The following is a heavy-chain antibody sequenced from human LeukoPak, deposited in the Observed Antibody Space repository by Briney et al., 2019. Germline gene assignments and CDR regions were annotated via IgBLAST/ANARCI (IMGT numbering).Heavy chain of an antibody. CDR3: AVRDSGTRGAFDI. J-gene: IGHJ3*02. D-gene: IGHD1-1*01. CDR2: INPNSGGT. Sequence: ASVKVSCKASGYTFTGYYMHWVRQAPGQGLEWMGWINPNSGGTNYAQKFQGRVTMTRDTSISTAYMELSRLRSDDTAVYYCAVRDSGTRGAFDIWGQGTMVTVSS. V-gene: IGHV1-2*02. CDR1: GYTFTGYY.